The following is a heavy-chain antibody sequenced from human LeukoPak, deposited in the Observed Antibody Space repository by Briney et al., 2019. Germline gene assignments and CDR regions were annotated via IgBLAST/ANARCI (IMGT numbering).Heavy chain of an antibody. D-gene: IGHD1-7*01. CDR2: ISWNSGSI. Sequence: GGSLRLSCAASGFTFDDYAMHWVRQAPGKGLEWVSGISWNSGSIGYADSVKGRFTISRDNAKNSLYLQMNSLRAEDTALYYCAKGGNWNSPDYWGQGTLVTVPS. CDR3: AKGGNWNSPDY. J-gene: IGHJ4*02. CDR1: GFTFDDYA. V-gene: IGHV3-9*01.